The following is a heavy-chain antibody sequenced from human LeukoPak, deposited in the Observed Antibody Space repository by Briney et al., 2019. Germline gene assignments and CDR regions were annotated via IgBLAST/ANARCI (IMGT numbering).Heavy chain of an antibody. J-gene: IGHJ4*02. CDR2: INHSGST. D-gene: IGHD6-6*01. Sequence: SETLSLTRAVYGGSFSGYYWSWIRQPPGKGLEWIGEINHSGSTNYNPSLKSRVTISVDTSKNQFSLKLSSVTAADTAVYYCARLTIIAARLFDYWGQGTLVTVSS. V-gene: IGHV4-34*01. CDR3: ARLTIIAARLFDY. CDR1: GGSFSGYY.